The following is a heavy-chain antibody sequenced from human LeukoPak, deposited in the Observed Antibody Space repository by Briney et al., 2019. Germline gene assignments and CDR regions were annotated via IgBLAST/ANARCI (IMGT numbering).Heavy chain of an antibody. CDR1: GFTFSSYW. CDR3: AKEGVYYYGSGSRYAFDI. J-gene: IGHJ3*02. CDR2: ISGSGGST. V-gene: IGHV3-23*01. D-gene: IGHD3-10*01. Sequence: PGGSLRLSCAASGFTFSSYWMTWVRQAPGKGLEWVSAISGSGGSTYYADSVKGRFTISRDNSKNTLYLQMNSLRAEDTAVYYCAKEGVYYYGSGSRYAFDIWGQGTMVTVSS.